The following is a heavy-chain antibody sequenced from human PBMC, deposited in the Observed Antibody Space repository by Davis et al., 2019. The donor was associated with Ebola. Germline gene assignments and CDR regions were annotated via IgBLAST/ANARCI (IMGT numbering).Heavy chain of an antibody. J-gene: IGHJ5*02. CDR2: INHSGST. V-gene: IGHV4-39*07. D-gene: IGHD5-12*01. Sequence: SETLSLTCTVSGGSISSSSYYWGWIRQPPGKGLEWIGEINHSGSTNYNPSLKSRVTISVDTSKNQFSLKLSSVTAADTAVYYRARGRGWLRCIDPWGQGTLVTVSS. CDR1: GGSISSSSYY. CDR3: ARGRGWLRCIDP.